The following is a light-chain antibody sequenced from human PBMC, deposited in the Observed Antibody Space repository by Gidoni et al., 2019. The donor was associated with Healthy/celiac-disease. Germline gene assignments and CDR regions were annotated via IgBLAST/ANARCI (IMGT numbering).Light chain of an antibody. Sequence: DIQMTQSPSSLSASVGDRVTITCRASQSISSYLNWYQQKPGKAPKLLIYAASSLQSGVPSRFSVSGSGTDFTLTISSLQPEDFSTYYCQHSYSTSWTFGQGTKVEIK. CDR3: QHSYSTSWT. CDR1: QSISSY. V-gene: IGKV1-39*01. J-gene: IGKJ1*01. CDR2: AAS.